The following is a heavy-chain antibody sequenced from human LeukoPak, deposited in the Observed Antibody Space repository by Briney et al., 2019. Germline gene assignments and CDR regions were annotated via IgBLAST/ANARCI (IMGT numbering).Heavy chain of an antibody. J-gene: IGHJ3*01. D-gene: IGHD2-15*01. CDR3: ARGYHSFDV. CDR2: STNKLENYIT. CDR1: GFTFTDHY. V-gene: IGHV3-72*01. Sequence: PGGSLRLSCAASGFTFTDHYMDWVRQAPGKGLEWVGRSTNKLENYITRYAASVEGRFFISRDASTNSLYLQMNSLKTEDTAVYYCARGYHSFDVWGQGTVVTVAS.